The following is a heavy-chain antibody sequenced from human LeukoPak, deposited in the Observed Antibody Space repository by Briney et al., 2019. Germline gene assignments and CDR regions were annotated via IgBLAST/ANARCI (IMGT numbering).Heavy chain of an antibody. CDR3: ATSRTFDY. J-gene: IGHJ4*02. D-gene: IGHD3-16*01. V-gene: IGHV3-74*01. Sequence: PGGSLRLSWAASGFTFSSYWLHWVRQPPGKGRVWVSRIKSDGSSTSYADSVKGRFTISRDNAKNTEYLQMNSLRAEDTAVYYCATSRTFDYWGQGTLVTVSS. CDR1: GFTFSSYW. CDR2: IKSDGSST.